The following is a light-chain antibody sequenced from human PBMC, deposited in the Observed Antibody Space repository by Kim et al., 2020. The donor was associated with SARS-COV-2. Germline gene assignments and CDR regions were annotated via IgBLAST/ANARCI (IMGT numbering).Light chain of an antibody. CDR3: YSAADNNLV. CDR1: VLARKF. CDR2: KDT. V-gene: IGLV3-27*01. Sequence: SVSPGQTARITCSGDVLARKFARWFQQRPGQAPVLAIYKDTERPSEIPERFSGSSSGTTVTLTISGAQVEDEADYYCYSAADNNLVFGGGTQLTVL. J-gene: IGLJ3*02.